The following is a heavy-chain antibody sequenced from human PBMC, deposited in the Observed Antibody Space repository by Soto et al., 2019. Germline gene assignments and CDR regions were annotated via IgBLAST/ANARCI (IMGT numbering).Heavy chain of an antibody. J-gene: IGHJ6*02. CDR2: ISSNGGST. V-gene: IGHV3-64D*08. CDR1: GFTFSSYA. D-gene: IGHD6-13*01. CDR3: VSSSWYTHPEGLTNYYYYGMDV. Sequence: GGSLRLSCSASGFTFSSYAMHWVRQAPGKGLEYVSAISSNGGSTYYADSVKGRFTISRDNSKNTLYLQMSSLRAEDTAVYYCVSSSWYTHPEGLTNYYYYGMDVWGQGTTVTVSS.